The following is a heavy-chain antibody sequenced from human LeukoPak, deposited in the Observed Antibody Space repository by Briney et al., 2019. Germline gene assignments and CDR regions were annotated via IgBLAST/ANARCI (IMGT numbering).Heavy chain of an antibody. J-gene: IGHJ4*02. CDR2: IYHSGST. CDR3: AGNSGSYFMSFDY. D-gene: IGHD1-26*01. CDR1: GYSISSGYY. Sequence: SETLSLTCAVSGYSISSGYYWGWIRQPPGKGLEWIGSIYHSGSTYHNPSLKSRVTISVDTSKNQFSLKLSSVTAADTAVYYCAGNSGSYFMSFDYWGQGTLVTVSS. V-gene: IGHV4-38-2*01.